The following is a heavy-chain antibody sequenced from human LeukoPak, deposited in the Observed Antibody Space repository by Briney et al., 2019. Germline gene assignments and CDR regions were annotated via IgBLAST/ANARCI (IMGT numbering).Heavy chain of an antibody. CDR3: AKSPYGAYYYYYMDV. Sequence: GGSLRLSCAASGFTFDDYAMHWVRQAPGKGLEWVSGISWNSGSIGYADSVKGRFTISRDNAKNSLYLQMNSLRAEDTALYYCAKSPYGAYYYYYMDVWGKGTTVTISS. D-gene: IGHD4-17*01. V-gene: IGHV3-9*01. J-gene: IGHJ6*03. CDR2: ISWNSGSI. CDR1: GFTFDDYA.